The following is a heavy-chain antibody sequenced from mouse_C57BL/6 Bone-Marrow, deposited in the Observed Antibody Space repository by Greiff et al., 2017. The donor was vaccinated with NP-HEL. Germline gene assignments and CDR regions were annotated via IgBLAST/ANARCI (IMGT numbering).Heavy chain of an antibody. V-gene: IGHV3-6*01. J-gene: IGHJ2*01. D-gene: IGHD2-2*01. CDR3: ARGWLRGGDFDY. Sequence: EVQLVESGPGLVKPSQSLSLTCSVTGYSITSGYYWNWIRQFPGNKLEWMGYISYDGSNNYNPSLKNRISITRDTSKNQFFLKLNSVTTEDTATYYCARGWLRGGDFDYWGQGTTLTVSS. CDR1: GYSITSGYY. CDR2: ISYDGSN.